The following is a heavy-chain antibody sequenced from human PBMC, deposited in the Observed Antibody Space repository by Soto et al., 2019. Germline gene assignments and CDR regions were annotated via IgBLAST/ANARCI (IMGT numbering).Heavy chain of an antibody. CDR2: TFNFDGSL. D-gene: IGHD2-15*01. Sequence: PGGSLRLSCAASGFALSTYSIGWVRQAPGKGLEWVSFTFNFDGSLYYADSVKGRFAISRDNAKNSVYLQMNSLRAEDTDVYYWAREEGYCGGGSCFRSAFDLWGQGTVVTVSS. CDR3: AREEGYCGGGSCFRSAFDL. CDR1: GFALSTYS. V-gene: IGHV3-21*01. J-gene: IGHJ3*01.